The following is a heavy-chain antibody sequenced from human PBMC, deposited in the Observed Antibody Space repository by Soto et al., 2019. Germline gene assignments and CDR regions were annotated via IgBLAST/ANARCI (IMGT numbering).Heavy chain of an antibody. CDR3: AKSNTAASQTYPRDLDGMDV. V-gene: IGHV1-2*04. D-gene: IGHD6-25*01. Sequence: SVKFSFKASGYTFTGYYMHWVRQAPLQVLEWIGWINPNSGGTNYAQKFQGWVTMTRDTSISTAYMELSRLRSDDTAVYYCAKSNTAASQTYPRDLDGMDVWGQGTTVTVSS. CDR1: GYTFTGYY. J-gene: IGHJ6*01. CDR2: INPNSGGT.